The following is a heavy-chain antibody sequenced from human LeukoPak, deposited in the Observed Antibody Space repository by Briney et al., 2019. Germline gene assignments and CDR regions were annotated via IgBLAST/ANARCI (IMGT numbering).Heavy chain of an antibody. J-gene: IGHJ3*02. CDR1: GYSISSGYF. CDR3: ARDGYADAFDI. CDR2: IYTSGST. D-gene: IGHD5-12*01. V-gene: IGHV4-4*07. Sequence: SETLSLTCTVSGYSISSGYFWGWIRQPAGKGLEWIGRIYTSGSTNYNPSLKSRVTMSVDTSKNQFSLKLSSVTAADTAVYYCARDGYADAFDIWGQGTMVTVSS.